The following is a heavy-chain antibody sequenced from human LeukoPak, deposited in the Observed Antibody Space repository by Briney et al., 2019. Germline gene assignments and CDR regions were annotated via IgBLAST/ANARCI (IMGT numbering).Heavy chain of an antibody. CDR2: INHSGST. J-gene: IGHJ4*02. CDR1: GGSFSGYY. D-gene: IGHD2-21*02. CDR3: ARGSGPPLEYCGGDCYPAGFFDY. V-gene: IGHV4-34*01. Sequence: SETLSLTCAVYGGSFSGYYWSWIRQPPGKGLEWIGEINHSGSTNYNPSLKSRVTISVDTSKNQFSLKLSSVTAADTAVYYCARGSGPPLEYCGGDCYPAGFFDYWGQGTLVTVSS.